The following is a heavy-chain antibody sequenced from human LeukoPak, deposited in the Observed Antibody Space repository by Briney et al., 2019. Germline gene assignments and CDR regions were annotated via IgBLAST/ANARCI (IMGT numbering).Heavy chain of an antibody. J-gene: IGHJ4*02. D-gene: IGHD3-3*02. CDR3: ARCILATCRYLPSFDF. Sequence: ASVKVSCKASGYTFTGYGISWVRQAPGQGLEWRGWITTYNGNTNFAQKVQGRVTMTTDTSTSTAYMELRSLRSDDTAVYYCARCILATCRYLPSFDFWGQGTLVTVSS. V-gene: IGHV1-18*01. CDR2: ITTYNGNT. CDR1: GYTFTGYG.